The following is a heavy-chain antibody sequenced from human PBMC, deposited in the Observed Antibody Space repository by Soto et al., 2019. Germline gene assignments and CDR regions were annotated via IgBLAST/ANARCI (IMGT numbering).Heavy chain of an antibody. CDR2: IIPIFGTA. Sequence: QAQLVESGAEVKNPGSSVKVPCKASGGTFSSYAINWVRQAPGPGPEWMGGIIPIFGTANYAQKFQGRVTITADESMSTGDMELRSLRSEDTVVYYCARALSPKHYYYCMDVWCQGATVTVYS. J-gene: IGHJ6*02. V-gene: IGHV1-69*01. D-gene: IGHD3-16*01. CDR1: GGTFSSYA. CDR3: ARALSPKHYYYCMDV.